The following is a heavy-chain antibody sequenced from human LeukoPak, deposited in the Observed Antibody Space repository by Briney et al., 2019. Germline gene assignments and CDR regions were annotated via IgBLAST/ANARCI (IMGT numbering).Heavy chain of an antibody. CDR1: GFTFNDFW. V-gene: IGHV3-74*03. CDR2: INIDGTRV. CDR3: VRAAPGFGTWFDP. J-gene: IGHJ5*02. Sequence: GGSLRLSCISSGFTFNDFWMNWVRQAPGKGLEWVSRINIDGTRVTYADSVKGRSTISRDNAKNTLYLRLHSLKVEDTAIYFCVRAAPGFGTWFDPWGQGTLVTVSS. D-gene: IGHD3-10*01.